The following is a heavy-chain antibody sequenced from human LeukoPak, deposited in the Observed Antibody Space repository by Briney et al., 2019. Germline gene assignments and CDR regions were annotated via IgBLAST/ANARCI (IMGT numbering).Heavy chain of an antibody. V-gene: IGHV1-69*04. J-gene: IGHJ3*02. D-gene: IGHD3-22*01. Sequence: WASVKVSCKASGGTFSSYAISWVRQAPGQGLEWMGRIIPILGIANYAQKFQGRVTITADKSTSTAYMELSSLRSEDTAVYYCARDGGTMIAVVPARGAFDIWGQGTMVSVSS. CDR1: GGTFSSYA. CDR3: ARDGGTMIAVVPARGAFDI. CDR2: IIPILGIA.